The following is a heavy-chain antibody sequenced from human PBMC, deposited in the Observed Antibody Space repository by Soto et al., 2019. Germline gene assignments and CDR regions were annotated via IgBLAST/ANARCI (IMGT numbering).Heavy chain of an antibody. CDR3: ARDGDDSHPADPFDH. V-gene: IGHV3-23*01. CDR2: ISGRGDST. Sequence: EVHLLESGGGLVQPGGSLRLSCAASGFAFSNYAMTWVRLAPGRGLEWVSTISGRGDSTYYADSARGRLIISRDNSKNTLYLQMSNLRAEDTAVYYCARDGDDSHPADPFDHWGQGAQVTVSS. D-gene: IGHD3-22*01. J-gene: IGHJ4*02. CDR1: GFAFSNYA.